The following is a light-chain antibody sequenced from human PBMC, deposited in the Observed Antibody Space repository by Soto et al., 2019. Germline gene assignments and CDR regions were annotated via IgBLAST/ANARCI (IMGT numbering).Light chain of an antibody. CDR2: DND. V-gene: IGLV1-51*01. J-gene: IGLJ1*01. Sequence: QSVLTQPPSVSAAPGQQVTISCSGSSSNIGDNYVSWYRHLPGTAPTLVVYDNDRRPSGIPGRFSGSKSGTSATLVITGLQTADEADYYCGTWDDSPDGNYVFGTGPKATV. CDR1: SSNIGDNY. CDR3: GTWDDSPDGNYV.